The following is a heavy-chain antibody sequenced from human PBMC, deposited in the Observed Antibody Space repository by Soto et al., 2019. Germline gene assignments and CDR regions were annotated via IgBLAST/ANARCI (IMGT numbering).Heavy chain of an antibody. Sequence: SVKVSCKASGGTFSRYTITWVRQAPGQGLEWMGGITPMFGTPNYAQKFQGRVTITADESTSTAYMELSSLRSEDTAMYYCARDGSPYDSSAYYYLYWGQGTLVTVSS. D-gene: IGHD3-22*01. J-gene: IGHJ4*02. CDR3: ARDGSPYDSSAYYYLY. V-gene: IGHV1-69*13. CDR2: ITPMFGTP. CDR1: GGTFSRYT.